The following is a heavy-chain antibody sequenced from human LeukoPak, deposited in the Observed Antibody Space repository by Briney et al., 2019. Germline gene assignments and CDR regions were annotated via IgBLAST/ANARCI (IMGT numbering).Heavy chain of an antibody. CDR3: ARGTYYYVSGSYSRTPDDAFDI. V-gene: IGHV3-53*01. J-gene: IGHJ3*02. Sequence: GGSLRLSCAASGFTVSSNYMSWVRQAPGKGLEWVSVIYSGGITYYADSVKGRFTISRDNSKNTLNLQMNSLKLEDTAVYYCARGTYYYVSGSYSRTPDDAFDIWGQGTMVTVSS. CDR2: IYSGGIT. D-gene: IGHD3-10*01. CDR1: GFTVSSNY.